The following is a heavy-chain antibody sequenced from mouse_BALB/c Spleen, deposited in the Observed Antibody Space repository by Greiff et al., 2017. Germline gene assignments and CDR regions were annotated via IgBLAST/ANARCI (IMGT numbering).Heavy chain of an antibody. J-gene: IGHJ2*01. Sequence: QVQLQQPGAELVKPGASVKMSCKASGYTFTSYNMHWVKQTPGQGLEWIGAIYPGNGDTSYNQKFKGKATLTADKSSSTAYMQLSSLTSEDSAVYYCARWEELRRDYWGQGTTLTVSS. CDR3: ARWEELRRDY. D-gene: IGHD2-12*01. CDR1: GYTFTSYN. V-gene: IGHV1-12*01. CDR2: IYPGNGDT.